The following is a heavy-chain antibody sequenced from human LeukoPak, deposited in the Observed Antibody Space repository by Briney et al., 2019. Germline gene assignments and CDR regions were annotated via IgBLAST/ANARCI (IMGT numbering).Heavy chain of an antibody. J-gene: IGHJ6*02. CDR3: AKDMGYSYGYYYYYGMDV. Sequence: SGGSLRLSCAASGFTFDDYAMHWVRQAPGKGLEWVSGISWNSGSIGYADSVKGRFTISRDNAKNSLYQQMNSLRAEDTALYYCAKDMGYSYGYYYYYGMDVWGQGTTVTVSS. CDR1: GFTFDDYA. V-gene: IGHV3-9*01. D-gene: IGHD5-18*01. CDR2: ISWNSGSI.